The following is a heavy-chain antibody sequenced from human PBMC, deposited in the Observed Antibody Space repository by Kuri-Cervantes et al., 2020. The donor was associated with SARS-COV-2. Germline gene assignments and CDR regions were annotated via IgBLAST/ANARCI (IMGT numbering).Heavy chain of an antibody. D-gene: IGHD7-27*01. CDR2: IKQDGSEK. CDR3: ARDDHDWGEGGAFDM. CDR1: GFTFSSYW. V-gene: IGHV3-7*01. Sequence: GESLKILCPASGFTFSSYWMSRVRQAPGKGLEWVANIKQDGSEKYYVDSVKGRFTISRDNAKNSLYLQMNSLRAEDTAVYYCARDDHDWGEGGAFDMWGQGTMVTVSS. J-gene: IGHJ3*02.